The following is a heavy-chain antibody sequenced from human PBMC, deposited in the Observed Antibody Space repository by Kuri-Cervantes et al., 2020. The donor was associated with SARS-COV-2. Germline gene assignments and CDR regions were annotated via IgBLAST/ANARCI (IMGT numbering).Heavy chain of an antibody. D-gene: IGHD1-20*01. Sequence: ASVKVSCKASGYTFTSYDINWVRQATGQGLEWMGWMNPNSGNTGYAQKFQGRVTITTDESTSTAYMELSSLRSEDTAVYYCASITGTTEWFDPWGQGTLVTVSS. CDR2: MNPNSGNT. J-gene: IGHJ5*02. V-gene: IGHV1-8*03. CDR3: ASITGTTEWFDP. CDR1: GYTFTSYD.